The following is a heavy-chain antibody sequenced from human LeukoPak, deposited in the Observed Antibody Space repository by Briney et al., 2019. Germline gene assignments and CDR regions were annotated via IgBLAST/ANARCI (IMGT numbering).Heavy chain of an antibody. CDR2: ISDYNGNT. V-gene: IGHV1-18*01. CDR1: GYTFTSYG. D-gene: IGHD4-11*01. CDR3: ARDLYRDSLPVSWFDP. J-gene: IGHJ5*02. Sequence: ASVKVSCKASGYTFTSYGTSLVRQAPGQGLEWMGWISDYNGNTNYAQKLQGRVTMTTDTSTSTVYMELRSLRSDDTAVYYCARDLYRDSLPVSWFDPWGQGTLVTVSS.